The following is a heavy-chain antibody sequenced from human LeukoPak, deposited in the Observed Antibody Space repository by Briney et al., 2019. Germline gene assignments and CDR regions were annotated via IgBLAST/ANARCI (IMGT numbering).Heavy chain of an antibody. D-gene: IGHD6-19*01. V-gene: IGHV4-59*01. CDR3: ARERRRQWLVLTEYFQH. Sequence: SQTLSLTCTVSGGSISSYYWSWIRQPPGKGLEWIGYIYYSGSTNYNPPLKSRVTISVDTSKNQFSLKLSSVTAADTAVYYCARERRRQWLVLTEYFQHWGQGTLVTVSS. CDR2: IYYSGST. J-gene: IGHJ1*01. CDR1: GGSISSYY.